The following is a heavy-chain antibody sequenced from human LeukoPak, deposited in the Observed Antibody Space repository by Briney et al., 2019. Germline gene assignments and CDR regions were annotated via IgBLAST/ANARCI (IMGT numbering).Heavy chain of an antibody. J-gene: IGHJ4*02. Sequence: GGSLRLSCAASGFTFGTYSMNWVRQAPGKGLEWVSSISSSSGYIYYADSVKGRFTISRDNAKNSLYLQMNSLRGEDMAVYYCARVLGNYYDGSGPSLYWGQGTLVSVSS. CDR3: ARVLGNYYDGSGPSLY. D-gene: IGHD3-22*01. CDR2: ISSSSGYI. V-gene: IGHV3-21*01. CDR1: GFTFGTYS.